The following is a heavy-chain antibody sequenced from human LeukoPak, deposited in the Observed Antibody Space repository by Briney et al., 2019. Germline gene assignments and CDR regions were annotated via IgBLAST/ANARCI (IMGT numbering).Heavy chain of an antibody. D-gene: IGHD2-2*02. CDR2: IYYSGST. V-gene: IGHV4-59*08. J-gene: IGHJ5*02. CDR1: GGSISSYY. Sequence: SETLSLTCTVSGGSISSYYWSWIRQPPGKGLEWIGYIYYSGSTNYNPSLKSRVTISVDTSKNQFSLKLSSVTAADTAVYYCARLNVVVVPAAIPIPFDPWGQGTLVTVSS. CDR3: ARLNVVVVPAAIPIPFDP.